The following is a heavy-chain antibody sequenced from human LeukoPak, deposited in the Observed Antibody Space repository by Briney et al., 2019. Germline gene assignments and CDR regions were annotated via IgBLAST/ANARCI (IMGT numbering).Heavy chain of an antibody. J-gene: IGHJ6*02. V-gene: IGHV3-21*01. CDR1: GFTVSSKY. Sequence: GGSLRLSCAASGFTVSSKYMSWVRQAPGKGLEWVSSITSSADHIYYAESLKGRFTISRDNANNSLSLELNSLRAEDTAVYYCAREDDSGTYYSFGMDVWGQGTTVTVSS. D-gene: IGHD3-22*01. CDR3: AREDDSGTYYSFGMDV. CDR2: ITSSADHI.